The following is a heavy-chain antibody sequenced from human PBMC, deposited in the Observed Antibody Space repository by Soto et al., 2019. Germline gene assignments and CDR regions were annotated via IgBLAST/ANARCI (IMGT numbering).Heavy chain of an antibody. CDR1: GFTFSSYA. CDR2: ISYDGSNK. V-gene: IGHV3-30-3*01. Sequence: QVQLVESGGGVVQPGRSLRLSCAVSGFTFSSYAMHWVRQAPGKGLEWVALISYDGSNKYYAVSVKGRFSISRDNSKNTLYLQMNSLRAEDTAVYYCARDLVYGSSSRYFDYWGQGTLVTVSS. CDR3: ARDLVYGSSSRYFDY. J-gene: IGHJ4*02. D-gene: IGHD6-6*01.